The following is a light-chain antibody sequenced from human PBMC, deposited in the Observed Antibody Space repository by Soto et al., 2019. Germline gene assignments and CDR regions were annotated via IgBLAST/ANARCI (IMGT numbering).Light chain of an antibody. J-gene: IGLJ1*01. CDR2: DVS. CDR1: SSDVGGYNY. Sequence: QSLLTQPASVSGSPGQSITISCTGTSSDVGGYNYVSWYQQHPGKAPKLMIYDVSNRPSGVSNRFSGSKSGNTASLTISGLQAEDEADYYCSSCASSSSYVFGTGTKLTVL. V-gene: IGLV2-14*01. CDR3: SSCASSSSYV.